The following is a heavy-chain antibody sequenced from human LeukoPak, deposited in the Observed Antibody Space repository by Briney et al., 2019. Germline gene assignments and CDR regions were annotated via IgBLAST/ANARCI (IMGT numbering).Heavy chain of an antibody. D-gene: IGHD4-23*01. V-gene: IGHV3-21*01. J-gene: IGHJ4*02. CDR2: ISSSTGYI. CDR1: GFTFSSYS. CDR3: ARSTAVDYYFDY. Sequence: GGSLRLSCAASGFTFSSYSMNWVRRAPGKGLERVSSISSSTGYIYYVDSLKGRFTISRDNAKNSQYLQMNSLRAEDTAVYYCARSTAVDYYFDYWGQGTLVTVSS.